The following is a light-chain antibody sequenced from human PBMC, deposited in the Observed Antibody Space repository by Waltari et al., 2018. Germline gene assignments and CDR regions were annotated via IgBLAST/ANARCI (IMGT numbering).Light chain of an antibody. J-gene: IGLJ2*01. CDR1: SSDVGTYTY. CDR3: SSYTISNTRL. Sequence: QSALTQPASVSGSPGQSITISCTGTSSDVGTYTYVSWYQQHPGRAPQLMIYDVSNRPSGVSNRFSGSKSGNTASLTISGLQAEDEADYYCSSYTISNTRLFGGGTKLTVL. CDR2: DVS. V-gene: IGLV2-14*03.